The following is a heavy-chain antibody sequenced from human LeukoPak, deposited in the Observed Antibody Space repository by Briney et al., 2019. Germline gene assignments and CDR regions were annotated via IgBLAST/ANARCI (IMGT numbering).Heavy chain of an antibody. D-gene: IGHD5-12*01. CDR3: AARGYSGYGASYYYYGMDV. Sequence: RGGSYYAQKFQGRVTMTRDTSISTAYMELSRLRSGDTAVYYCAARGYSGYGASYYYYGMDVWGQGTTVTVSS. J-gene: IGHJ6*02. CDR2: RGGS. V-gene: IGHV1-2*02.